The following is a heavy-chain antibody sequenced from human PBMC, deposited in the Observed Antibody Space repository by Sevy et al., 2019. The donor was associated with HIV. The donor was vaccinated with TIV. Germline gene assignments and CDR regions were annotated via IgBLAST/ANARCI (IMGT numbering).Heavy chain of an antibody. Sequence: TLSLTCTVSGGSISSDSFLWGWIRQTPGEGLSWIGSISYSGSTYYDPSLKSRITVDVDTSKKQFSLELRSVTAADTAMYYCARHLHFYGIDVWGPRTTVTVSS. CDR3: ARHLHFYGIDV. V-gene: IGHV4-39*01. CDR1: GGSISSDSFL. CDR2: ISYSGST. J-gene: IGHJ6*02. D-gene: IGHD3-3*02.